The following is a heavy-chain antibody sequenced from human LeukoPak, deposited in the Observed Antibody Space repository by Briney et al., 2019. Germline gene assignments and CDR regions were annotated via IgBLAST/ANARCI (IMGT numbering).Heavy chain of an antibody. Sequence: SETLSLTCTVSGGSISSGGYYWSWIRQHPGKGLEWIGYIYYSGSTYYNPSLKSRVTISVDTSKNQFSLKLSSVTAADTAVYYCARVSSGGSCYFDDWGQGTLVTVSS. CDR3: ARVSSGGSCYFDD. V-gene: IGHV4-31*03. CDR1: GGSISSGGYY. CDR2: IYYSGST. D-gene: IGHD2-15*01. J-gene: IGHJ4*02.